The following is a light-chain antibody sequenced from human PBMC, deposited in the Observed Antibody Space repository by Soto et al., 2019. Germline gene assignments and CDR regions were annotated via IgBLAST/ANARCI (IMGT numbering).Light chain of an antibody. CDR1: SSDVGGYNY. J-gene: IGLJ2*01. Sequence: QSALTQPASVSGSPGQSITISCTGTSSDVGGYNYVSWYQHHPDKAPKLMIYDVNNRPSGVSNRFSGSKSGNTASLTISGLQAEDEDAYYCSSYTSSSTRLVFGGGTKLTVL. CDR2: DVN. CDR3: SSYTSSSTRLV. V-gene: IGLV2-14*03.